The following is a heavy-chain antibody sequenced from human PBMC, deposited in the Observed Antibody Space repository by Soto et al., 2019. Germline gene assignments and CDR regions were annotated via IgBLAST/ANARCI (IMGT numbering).Heavy chain of an antibody. J-gene: IGHJ6*02. CDR2: IIPVFGIV. Sequence: QVQLVQSGAEVKKPGSSVRVSCKASGGTPSNSAFSWVRQAPGQGLEWMGGIIPVFGIVKYAQNLEGRVTITADESTNTAYMELSSLRYEARAVYYCVSGRIVVVGSRAYYGMDVWGQGTTVTVSS. V-gene: IGHV1-69*01. D-gene: IGHD6-19*01. CDR1: GGTPSNSA. CDR3: VSGRIVVVGSRAYYGMDV.